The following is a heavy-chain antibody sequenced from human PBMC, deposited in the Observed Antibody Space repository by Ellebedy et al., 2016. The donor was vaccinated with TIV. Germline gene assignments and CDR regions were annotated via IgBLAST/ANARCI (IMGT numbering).Heavy chain of an antibody. D-gene: IGHD1-1*01. CDR2: ISYSSSYI. J-gene: IGHJ4*02. V-gene: IGHV3-21*01. Sequence: GESLKISXAASGFTFSSSEMSWVRQAPGKGLEWVSSISYSSSYIYHAHSLRGRFTTSRDNAENSLYLQMNSLTAEDTAVYYCARDSASLLRLSYNDYWGRGTLVTVSS. CDR3: ARDSASLLRLSYNDY. CDR1: GFTFSSSE.